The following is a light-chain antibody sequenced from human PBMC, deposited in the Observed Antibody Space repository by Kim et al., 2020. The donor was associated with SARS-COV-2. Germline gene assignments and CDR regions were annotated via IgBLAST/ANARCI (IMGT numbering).Light chain of an antibody. CDR2: DSS. J-gene: IGKJ4*01. V-gene: IGKV3-11*01. CDR3: HQRSNWPLT. CDR1: QSVSTY. Sequence: DIVLTQSPATLSLSPGERATLSCRASQSVSTYLAWYQQKPGQAPRLLIYDSSNRATGIPARFSGSGSGTDFTLTISNLEPEDFAVYYCHQRSNWPLTFGGGTKVDIK.